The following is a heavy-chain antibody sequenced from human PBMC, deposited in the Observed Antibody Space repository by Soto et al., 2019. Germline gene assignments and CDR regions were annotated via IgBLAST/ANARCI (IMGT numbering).Heavy chain of an antibody. J-gene: IGHJ3*02. Sequence: QLHLVQSGAVVKKPGASVTVSCSASGYPVTAYYMHWVRQAPGRGLEWMGGINPATGAAKYTQTFQGRGPMTRDTSTSTVFMELSGLTSEDTAVFYWARGGGVGVAGSAAFDMWGQGTLVTVSS. V-gene: IGHV1-2*02. CDR3: ARGGGVGVAGSAAFDM. CDR1: GYPVTAYY. D-gene: IGHD3-3*01. CDR2: INPATGAA.